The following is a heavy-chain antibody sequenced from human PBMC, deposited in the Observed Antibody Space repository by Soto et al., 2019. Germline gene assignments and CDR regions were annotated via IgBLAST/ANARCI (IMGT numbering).Heavy chain of an antibody. Sequence: GGSLRLSCAASGFTFSSYAMSWVRQAPGKGLEWVSAISGSGGSTYYADSVKGRFTISRDNSKNTLYLQMNSLRAEDTAVYYCAKDSCSSTSCYHSGDYWGQGTLVTVSS. CDR2: ISGSGGST. D-gene: IGHD2-2*01. V-gene: IGHV3-23*01. J-gene: IGHJ4*02. CDR1: GFTFSSYA. CDR3: AKDSCSSTSCYHSGDY.